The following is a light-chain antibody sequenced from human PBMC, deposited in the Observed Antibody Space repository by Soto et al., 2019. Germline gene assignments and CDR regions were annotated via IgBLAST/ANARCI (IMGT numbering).Light chain of an antibody. CDR2: DAS. CDR3: QQYDNDPLT. V-gene: IGKV1-5*01. CDR1: QSVRSW. Sequence: DIQMTQSPATLSASVGDSVTITCRASQSVRSWLAWYQQKPGTAPKLLIFDASRLESGVPSRFSGSASGTEFTLTISSLQPDDFATYYCQQYDNDPLTFGGGTKVAIK. J-gene: IGKJ4*01.